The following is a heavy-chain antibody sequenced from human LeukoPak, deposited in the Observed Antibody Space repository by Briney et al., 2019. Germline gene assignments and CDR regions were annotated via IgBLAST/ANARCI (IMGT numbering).Heavy chain of an antibody. Sequence: SETLSLNCTGSGGSISSYYWSWLRQPAGKGLGWMGRIYTSRTTNYNPSLKSRVAMSVDTSKNQFSLKLSSVTAADTAVYYCARPLPMSSGYPILGAFDIWGQGTMVTVSS. J-gene: IGHJ3*02. D-gene: IGHD3-22*01. CDR2: IYTSRTT. CDR1: GGSISSYY. CDR3: ARPLPMSSGYPILGAFDI. V-gene: IGHV4-4*07.